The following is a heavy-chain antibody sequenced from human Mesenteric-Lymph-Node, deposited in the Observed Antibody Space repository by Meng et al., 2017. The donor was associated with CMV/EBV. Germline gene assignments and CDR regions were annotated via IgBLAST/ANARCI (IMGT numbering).Heavy chain of an antibody. Sequence: SQTLSLTCAIPGASVSSHSATWDWIRQSPSRGLEWLGKTYYRPKSYNDYALSVKSRIIINLDTSKNQFSLQLNSVTPEDTAVYYCAREDTGVPKSFDVWGQGTMVTVSS. D-gene: IGHD2-8*02. CDR1: GASVSSHSAT. CDR3: AREDTGVPKSFDV. J-gene: IGHJ3*01. V-gene: IGHV6-1*01. CDR2: TYYRPKSYN.